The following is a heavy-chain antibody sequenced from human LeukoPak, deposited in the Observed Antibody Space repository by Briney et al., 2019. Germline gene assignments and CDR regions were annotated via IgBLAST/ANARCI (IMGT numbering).Heavy chain of an antibody. CDR3: ARRGYSSGWNRFDY. D-gene: IGHD6-25*01. V-gene: IGHV3-21*01. CDR2: ITSSSSYI. J-gene: IGHJ4*02. Sequence: GGSLRPSCAASGFTFSSYEMNWVRQAPGKGLEWVSSITSSSSYIYYADSVKGRFTISRDNAKSSLYLQMNSLRAEDTAVYYCARRGYSSGWNRFDYWGQGTLVTVSS. CDR1: GFTFSSYE.